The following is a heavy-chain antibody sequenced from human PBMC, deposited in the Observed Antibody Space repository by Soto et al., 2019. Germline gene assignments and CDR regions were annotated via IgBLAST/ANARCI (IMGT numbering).Heavy chain of an antibody. CDR1: GGTFSSYA. J-gene: IGHJ6*02. CDR2: IIPIFGTA. V-gene: IGHV1-69*01. Sequence: QVQLVQSGAEVKKPGSSVKVSCKASGGTFSSYAISWVRQAPGQGLEWMGGIIPIFGTANYAQKFQGRVTITADESTSTAYMELSSLRSEDTAVYYCARDLRITIFGVVHYYGMDVWGQGTTVTVSS. CDR3: ARDLRITIFGVVHYYGMDV. D-gene: IGHD3-3*01.